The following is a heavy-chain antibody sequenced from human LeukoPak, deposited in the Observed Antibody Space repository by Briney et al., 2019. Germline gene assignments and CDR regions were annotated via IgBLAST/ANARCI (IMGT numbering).Heavy chain of an antibody. D-gene: IGHD6-13*01. Sequence: GASVKVSCKASGFTFTSSAVQWVRQARGQRLEWIGWIVVGSGNTNYAQKFQERVTITRDMSTSTAYMELSNLRSEDTAVYYCAAVGGVAAGDYWGQGTLVTVSS. CDR3: AAVGGVAAGDY. J-gene: IGHJ4*02. CDR2: IVVGSGNT. V-gene: IGHV1-58*01. CDR1: GFTFTSSA.